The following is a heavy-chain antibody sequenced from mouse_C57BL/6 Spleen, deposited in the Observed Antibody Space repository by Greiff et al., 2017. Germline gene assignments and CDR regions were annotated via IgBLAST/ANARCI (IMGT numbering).Heavy chain of an antibody. CDR2: INPNNGGT. D-gene: IGHD2-12*01. J-gene: IGHJ4*01. CDR1: GYTFTDYY. CDR3: ERFSYYYAMDY. Sequence: EVQLQQSGPELVKPGASVKISCKASGYTFTDYYMNWVKQSHGKSLEWIGDINPNNGGTSYNQKFKGKATLTVDKSSSTAYMELRSLTSEDSAVYYCERFSYYYAMDYWGQGTSVTVSS. V-gene: IGHV1-26*01.